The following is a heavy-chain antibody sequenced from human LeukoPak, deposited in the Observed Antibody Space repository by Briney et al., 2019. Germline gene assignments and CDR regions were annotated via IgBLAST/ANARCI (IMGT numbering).Heavy chain of an antibody. V-gene: IGHV4-34*01. J-gene: IGHJ4*02. CDR2: INHSGST. Sequence: GSLRLSCAASGFTFSSYAMSWIRQPPGKGLEWIGEINHSGSTNYNPSLKSRVTISVDTSKNQFSLKLSSVTAADTAVYYCARIAAAGIDYWGQGTLVTVSS. D-gene: IGHD6-13*01. CDR1: GFTFSSYA. CDR3: ARIAAAGIDY.